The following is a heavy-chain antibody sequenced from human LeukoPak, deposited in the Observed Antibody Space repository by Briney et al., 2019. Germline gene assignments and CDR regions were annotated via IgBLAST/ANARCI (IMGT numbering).Heavy chain of an antibody. V-gene: IGHV1-8*03. D-gene: IGHD2-2*01. J-gene: IGHJ4*02. CDR2: MNPNSGNT. CDR3: ARGGSPIVVVPAANDY. CDR1: GYTFTSYD. Sequence: ASVKVSCKASGYTFTSYDINWVRQATGQGLEWMGWMNPNSGNTGYAQKFQGRVTITRNTSISTAYMELSSLRSEDTAVYYCARGGSPIVVVPAANDYWGQGTLVTVSS.